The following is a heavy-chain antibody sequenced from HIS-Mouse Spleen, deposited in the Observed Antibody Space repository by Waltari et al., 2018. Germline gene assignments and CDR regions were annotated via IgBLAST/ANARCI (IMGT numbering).Heavy chain of an antibody. CDR1: GGAISSYY. CDR3: ARDFHDFWSGYYGGDKKHDAFDI. CDR2: IYTSGST. Sequence: QVQLQESGPGLVKPSETLSLTCTVSGGAISSYYCSWIRHASGKGLPLFGRIYTSGSTNYNPSLKSRVTMSVDTSKNQFSLKLSSVTAADTAVYYCARDFHDFWSGYYGGDKKHDAFDIWGQGTMVTVSS. D-gene: IGHD3-3*01. J-gene: IGHJ3*02. V-gene: IGHV4-4*07.